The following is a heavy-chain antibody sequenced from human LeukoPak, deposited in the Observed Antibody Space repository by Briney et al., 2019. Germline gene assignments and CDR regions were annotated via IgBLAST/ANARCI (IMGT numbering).Heavy chain of an antibody. CDR3: AIRTPVDIVATLGERVKKGLDY. V-gene: IGHV1-8*01. D-gene: IGHD5-12*01. Sequence: VASVKVSCKASGYTFTSYDINWVRQATGQGLEWMGWMNPNSGNTGYAQKFQGRVTMTRNTSMSTAYMELSSLRSEDTAVYYCAIRTPVDIVATLGERVKKGLDYWGQGTLVTVSS. CDR1: GYTFTSYD. J-gene: IGHJ4*02. CDR2: MNPNSGNT.